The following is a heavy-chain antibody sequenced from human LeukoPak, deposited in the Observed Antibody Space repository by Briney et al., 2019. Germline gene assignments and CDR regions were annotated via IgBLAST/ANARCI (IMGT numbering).Heavy chain of an antibody. D-gene: IGHD1-1*01. CDR3: ARTWTQLFTPDFDL. J-gene: IGHJ5*02. V-gene: IGHV1-2*06. CDR1: GYTFSGHY. Sequence: ASVKVSCKASGYTFSGHYLHWVRQAPGQGLEWMGRINPNTGVTQYTENFQGRVTMTGDTSISTAYMELNGLRSGDTAIYYCARTWTQLFTPDFDLWGQGTLVTVSS. CDR2: INPNTGVT.